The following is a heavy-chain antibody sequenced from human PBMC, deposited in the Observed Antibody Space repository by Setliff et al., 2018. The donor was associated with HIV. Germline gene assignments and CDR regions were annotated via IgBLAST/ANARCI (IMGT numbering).Heavy chain of an antibody. CDR2: INNDSGTI. J-gene: IGHJ4*02. Sequence: LRLSCAASGFTFSTYGLNWARQAPGKGLEWISYINNDSGTIYYADSVRGRFTISRDNARDTVYLQMNGLRADDTAVYYCVRDTTSGWMLTSWGQGTLVTVSS. D-gene: IGHD2-2*01. V-gene: IGHV3-48*04. CDR1: GFTFSTYG. CDR3: VRDTTSGWMLTS.